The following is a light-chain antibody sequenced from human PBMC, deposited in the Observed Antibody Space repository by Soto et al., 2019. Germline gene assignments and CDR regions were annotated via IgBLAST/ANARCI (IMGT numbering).Light chain of an antibody. CDR2: EVN. CDR3: SSYTTSNTSV. J-gene: IGLJ1*01. CDR1: SSDIGVYNY. V-gene: IGLV2-14*01. Sequence: QCLLTQPACVSGSRGQSITFSCTGTSSDIGVYNYVSWYQQHPGKAPKLMIYEVNNRPSGVSNRFSGSKSGNTASLTISGLQAEDEADYYCSSYTTSNTSVFGTGTKVTVL.